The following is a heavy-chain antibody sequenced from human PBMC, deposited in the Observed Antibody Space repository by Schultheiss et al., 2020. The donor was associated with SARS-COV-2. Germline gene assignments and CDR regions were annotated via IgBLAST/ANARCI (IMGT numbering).Heavy chain of an antibody. CDR2: ISYDGSNK. CDR3: ARDRGTYYYGSGTGGMDV. Sequence: LSCAASGFTFSSYAMHWVRQAPGKGLEWVAVISYDGSNKYYADSVKGRFTISRDNSKNTLYLQMNSLRAEDTAVYYCARDRGTYYYGSGTGGMDVWGQGTTVTVSS. D-gene: IGHD3-10*01. J-gene: IGHJ6*02. V-gene: IGHV3-30-3*01. CDR1: GFTFSSYA.